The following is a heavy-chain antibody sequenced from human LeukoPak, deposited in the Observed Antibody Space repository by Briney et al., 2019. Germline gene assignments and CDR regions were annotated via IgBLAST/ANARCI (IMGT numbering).Heavy chain of an antibody. Sequence: GGSLRLSCVASGLTFSNCWLTWVRQAPGKGLEWVANINRDGSEKYYVDSVKGRFTISRDNANNSWNLQMNSLRAEDTAVYFCATGGSYHVYWGHGTLVTVSS. J-gene: IGHJ4*03. CDR3: ATGGSYHVY. CDR2: INRDGSEK. CDR1: GLTFSNCW. V-gene: IGHV3-7*05. D-gene: IGHD1-26*01.